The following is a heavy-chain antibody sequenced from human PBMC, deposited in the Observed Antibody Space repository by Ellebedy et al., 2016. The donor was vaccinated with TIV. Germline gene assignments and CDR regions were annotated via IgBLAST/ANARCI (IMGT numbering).Heavy chain of an antibody. CDR1: GGSISTYS. CDR3: ARRVRTNRPVAQENWFDP. V-gene: IGHV4-59*08. J-gene: IGHJ5*02. Sequence: GSLRLSXTVSGGSISTYSWNWIRQPPGKGLEWIGCIYSSGNTNYNPSLKSRVTLSVDTSKNQFSLNLNSVTAADTAVYYCARRVRTNRPVAQENWFDPWGQGTLVTVSS. D-gene: IGHD3-10*01. CDR2: IYSSGNT.